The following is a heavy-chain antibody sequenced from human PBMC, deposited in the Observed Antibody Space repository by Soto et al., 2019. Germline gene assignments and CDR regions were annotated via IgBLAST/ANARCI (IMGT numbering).Heavy chain of an antibody. J-gene: IGHJ4*02. Sequence: LRLSCAASGFTFSSYAMSWVRQAPGKGLEWVSAISSSGDITYYADSVKGRFTISRDNSQNTLYVQMNSLRAEDTAVYYCAKGKYYASGTYYNNLDCWRQGTVVTVSS. D-gene: IGHD3-10*01. CDR3: AKGKYYASGTYYNNLDC. CDR1: GFTFSSYA. V-gene: IGHV3-23*01. CDR2: ISSSGDIT.